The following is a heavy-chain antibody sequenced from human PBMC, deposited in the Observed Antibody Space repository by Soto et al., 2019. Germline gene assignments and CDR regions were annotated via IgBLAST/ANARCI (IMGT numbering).Heavy chain of an antibody. CDR1: GGSVSSGSYY. D-gene: IGHD3-3*01. CDR2: IYYSGST. Sequence: SETLSLTCTVSGGSVSSGSYYWSWIRQPPGKGLEWIGYIYYSGSTNYNPSLKSRVTISVDTSKNQFSLKLSSVTAADTAVYYCARDGRTIYYGMDVWGQGTTVTVSS. CDR3: ARDGRTIYYGMDV. J-gene: IGHJ6*02. V-gene: IGHV4-61*01.